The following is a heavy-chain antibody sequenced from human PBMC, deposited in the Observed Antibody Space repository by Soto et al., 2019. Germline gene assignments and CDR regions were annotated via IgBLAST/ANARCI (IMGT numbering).Heavy chain of an antibody. D-gene: IGHD6-13*01. CDR1: GFTVSSND. J-gene: IGHJ6*02. CDR3: ARDTPYSSSWPSYYYGMDV. Sequence: PGGSLRLSCAASGFTVSSNDMRWVRQAPGEGLECVAVIYSGGSTYYADSVKGRFTISRDDSKNTLYLQMNSLRAEDTAVYYCARDTPYSSSWPSYYYGMDVWGQGTTVTVSS. V-gene: IGHV3-53*01. CDR2: IYSGGST.